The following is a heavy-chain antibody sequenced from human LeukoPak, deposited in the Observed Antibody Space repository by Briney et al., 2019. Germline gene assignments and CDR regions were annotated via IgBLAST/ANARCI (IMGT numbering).Heavy chain of an antibody. Sequence: GGSLRLSCAASGFTFSSYAMSWVRQAPGKGLEWVSAISGSGGSTYYADSVKGRYTISRDNSKNTLYLQMNSLRAEDTAVYYCAKSGSGGSYRYYFDYWGQGTLVTVSS. CDR2: ISGSGGST. J-gene: IGHJ4*02. CDR3: AKSGSGGSYRYYFDY. D-gene: IGHD1-26*01. V-gene: IGHV3-23*01. CDR1: GFTFSSYA.